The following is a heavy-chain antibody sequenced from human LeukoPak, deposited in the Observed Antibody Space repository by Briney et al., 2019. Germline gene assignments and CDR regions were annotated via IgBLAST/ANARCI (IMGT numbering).Heavy chain of an antibody. Sequence: SETLSLTCTVSGGSMSTYYWSWIRQPAGKGLEWIGRIYTSGRTNYNPSLKSRVTISVDTSKNQFSLKLSSVTAADTAVYYCARGDFWSGYPFDYWGQGTLVTVSS. CDR1: GGSMSTYY. CDR2: IYTSGRT. D-gene: IGHD3-3*01. J-gene: IGHJ4*02. CDR3: ARGDFWSGYPFDY. V-gene: IGHV4-4*07.